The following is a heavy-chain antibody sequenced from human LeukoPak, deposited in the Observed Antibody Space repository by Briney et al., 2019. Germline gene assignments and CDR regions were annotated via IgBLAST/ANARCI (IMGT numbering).Heavy chain of an antibody. CDR3: ARVIPQKWELPGKWFDP. CDR1: GYTFTSYY. V-gene: IGHV1-18*04. Sequence: ASVKVSCKASGYTFTSYYMHWVRQAPGQGLEWMGWVSAYNGHTNYAQKFQGRVTMTTDTSTSTASMELRSLRSDDTAVYYCARVIPQKWELPGKWFDPWGQGTLVTVSS. D-gene: IGHD1-26*01. J-gene: IGHJ5*02. CDR2: VSAYNGHT.